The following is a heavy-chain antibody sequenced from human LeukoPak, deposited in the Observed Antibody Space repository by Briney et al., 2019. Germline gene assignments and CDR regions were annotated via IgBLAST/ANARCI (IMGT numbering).Heavy chain of an antibody. D-gene: IGHD4-17*01. V-gene: IGHV3-21*01. Sequence: GGSLRLSCAASGFTFSSYSMNWVRQAPGKGLEWVSSISSSSSNIYYADSVKGRFTISRDNAKNSLYLQMNSLRAEDTAVYYCARDKATVTQCDWGQGTLVTVSS. J-gene: IGHJ4*02. CDR2: ISSSSSNI. CDR1: GFTFSSYS. CDR3: ARDKATVTQCD.